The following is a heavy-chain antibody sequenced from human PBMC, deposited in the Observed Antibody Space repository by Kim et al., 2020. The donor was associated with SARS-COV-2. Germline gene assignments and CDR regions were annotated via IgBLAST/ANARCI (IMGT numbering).Heavy chain of an antibody. CDR3: ARVYYYDSSGYTNWFDP. CDR1: GGTFSSYA. V-gene: IGHV1-69*13. Sequence: SVKVSCKASGGTFSSYAMSWVRQAPGQGLEWMGGIIPIFGTANYAQKFQGRVTITADESTSTAYMELSSLRSEDTAVYYCARVYYYDSSGYTNWFDPWGQGTLVTVSS. CDR2: IIPIFGTA. J-gene: IGHJ5*02. D-gene: IGHD3-22*01.